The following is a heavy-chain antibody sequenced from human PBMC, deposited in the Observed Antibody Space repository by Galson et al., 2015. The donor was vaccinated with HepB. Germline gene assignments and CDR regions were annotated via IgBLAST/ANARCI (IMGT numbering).Heavy chain of an antibody. CDR1: GFTFSRNG. J-gene: IGHJ4*02. V-gene: IGHV3-33*08. D-gene: IGHD6-25*01. CDR3: AREDADIAAMTLDH. CDR2: IWHDRSNS. Sequence: LRLSCAASGFTFSRNGMHWVRQAPGEGLEWVAVIWHDRSNSYYADSVKGRFTISRDNSKNTLYLQMNSLRAEDTAVYYCAREDADIAAMTLDHWGQGTLVTVSS.